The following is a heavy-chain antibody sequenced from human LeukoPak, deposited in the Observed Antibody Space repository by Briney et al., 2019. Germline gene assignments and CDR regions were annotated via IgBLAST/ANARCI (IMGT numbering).Heavy chain of an antibody. CDR1: GGTFSSYA. D-gene: IGHD1-7*01. Sequence: SVKVSCKASGGTFSSYAISWVRQAPGQGLEWMGGIIPIFGTANYAQKFQGRVTMTRDMSTSTVYMELSSLRSEDTAVYYCARAQLRRYYYYYMDVWGKGTTVTVSS. J-gene: IGHJ6*03. CDR3: ARAQLRRYYYYYMDV. CDR2: IIPIFGTA. V-gene: IGHV1-69*05.